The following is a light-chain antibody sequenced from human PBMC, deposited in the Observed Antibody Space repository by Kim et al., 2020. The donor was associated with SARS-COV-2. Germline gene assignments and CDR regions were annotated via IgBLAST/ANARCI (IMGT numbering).Light chain of an antibody. Sequence: VGDRVTISCRASQHIDVYLAWYQQKPGKAPKLLIYGASRLQGDVPSRFSGSGSKTEFTLTITNLQPDDFATYYCQHYKSYSTVTFGGGTKV. V-gene: IGKV1-5*03. CDR3: QHYKSYSTVT. J-gene: IGKJ4*01. CDR1: QHIDVY. CDR2: GAS.